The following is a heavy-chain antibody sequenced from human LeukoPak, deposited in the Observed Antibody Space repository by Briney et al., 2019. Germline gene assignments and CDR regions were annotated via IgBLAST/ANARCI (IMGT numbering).Heavy chain of an antibody. Sequence: SETLSLTCTVSGGSISSYYWSWIWQPPGKGLEWIGYIYYSGSTNYNPSLKSRVTISVDTSKNQFSLKLSSVTAADTAVYYCARVVDPKRSYFDYWGQGTLVTVSS. CDR2: IYYSGST. CDR1: GGSISSYY. V-gene: IGHV4-59*01. D-gene: IGHD2-2*01. CDR3: ARVVDPKRSYFDY. J-gene: IGHJ4*02.